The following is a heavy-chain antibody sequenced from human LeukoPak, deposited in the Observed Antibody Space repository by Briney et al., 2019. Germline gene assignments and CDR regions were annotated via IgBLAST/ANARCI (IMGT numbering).Heavy chain of an antibody. D-gene: IGHD1-26*01. CDR2: FNPSGGST. CDR3: ARDNSVGDNAWWFDP. J-gene: IGHJ5*02. Sequence: GASVKVSCKASGYTFTSCYMHWERHAPGQGLEWMGIFNPSGGSTSYAQKFQGRVTMTRDMSTSTDFMELSSLRSEDTAVYYCARDNSVGDNAWWFDPWGQGTLVTVSS. CDR1: GYTFTSCY. V-gene: IGHV1-46*01.